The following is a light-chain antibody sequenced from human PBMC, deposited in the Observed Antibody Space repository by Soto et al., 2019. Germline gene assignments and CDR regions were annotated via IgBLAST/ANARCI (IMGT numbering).Light chain of an antibody. J-gene: IGKJ4*01. CDR2: GSY. CDR1: QNVSNRY. CDR3: QQYGASPLT. V-gene: IGKV3-20*01. Sequence: IVLTQSPATLSLSPGEGATLSCRASQNVSNRYLAWYQQIPGQAPRLLIFGSYSRPTGIPDRFSGSGSGTDFTLTISRLEPEDFAVYSCQQYGASPLTFGGGTKVEIK.